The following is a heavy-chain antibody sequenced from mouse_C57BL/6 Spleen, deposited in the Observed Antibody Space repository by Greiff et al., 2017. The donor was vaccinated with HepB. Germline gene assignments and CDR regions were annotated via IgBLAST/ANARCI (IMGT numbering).Heavy chain of an antibody. J-gene: IGHJ4*01. CDR3: ASNGVYYGSSYYAMDY. V-gene: IGHV2-5*01. D-gene: IGHD1-1*01. CDR1: GFSFTSYG. CDR2: IWRGGST. Sequence: VKLMESGPGLVQPSQRLSITCTVSGFSFTSYGVHWVRQSPGKGLEWLGVIWRGGSTDYNAAFMSRLSITKDNSKSQVFFKMNSLQADDTAIYYCASNGVYYGSSYYAMDYWGQGTSVTVSS.